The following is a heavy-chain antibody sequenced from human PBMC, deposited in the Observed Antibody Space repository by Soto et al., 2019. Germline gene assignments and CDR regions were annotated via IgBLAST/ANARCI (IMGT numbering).Heavy chain of an antibody. CDR2: IGGSGSYI. Sequence: GGSLRLSCAASGFSFSTYSMNWVRQAPGKGLEWVSSIGGSGSYIYYADSVKGRFTISRDNAKNSLYLQMNSLRAEDTAVYYCAPAEPLPPNYLVVIPAPWGQGTLVTVSS. CDR1: GFSFSTYS. V-gene: IGHV3-21*01. CDR3: APAEPLPPNYLVVIPAP. D-gene: IGHD2-2*01. J-gene: IGHJ5*02.